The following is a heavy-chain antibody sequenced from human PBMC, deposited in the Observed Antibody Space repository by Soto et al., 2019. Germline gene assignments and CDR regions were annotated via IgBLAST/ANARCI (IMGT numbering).Heavy chain of an antibody. J-gene: IGHJ4*02. D-gene: IGHD6-13*01. CDR1: GFAFDAYW. V-gene: IGHV3-74*01. CDR3: TRGPRPSSAGTGAY. Sequence: EVHLVESGGGLVQPGGSLRLSCVASGFAFDAYWMHWVRQVPGEGPGWVSRIDYDGTTTTYADSVKGRFTISRDNAKNTLYRQMNSLRAEDTGIYYCTRGPRPSSAGTGAYWGQGTLVTVSS. CDR2: IDYDGTTT.